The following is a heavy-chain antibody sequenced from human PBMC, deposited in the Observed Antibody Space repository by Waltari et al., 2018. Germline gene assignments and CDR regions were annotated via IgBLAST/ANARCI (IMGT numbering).Heavy chain of an antibody. CDR3: ARAPLQIDTAMVGGAFDI. Sequence: QVQLQESGPGLVKPSQTLSLTCTVPGGSISSGGYYWSWIRQLPGKGLEFIGYIYHSGTTYYNPSLKSRVAISVDRSNNQFSLKLSSVTAADTAVYYCARAPLQIDTAMVGGAFDIWGQGTMVTVSS. CDR1: GGSISSGGYY. D-gene: IGHD5-18*01. J-gene: IGHJ3*02. CDR2: IYHSGTT. V-gene: IGHV4-30-2*01.